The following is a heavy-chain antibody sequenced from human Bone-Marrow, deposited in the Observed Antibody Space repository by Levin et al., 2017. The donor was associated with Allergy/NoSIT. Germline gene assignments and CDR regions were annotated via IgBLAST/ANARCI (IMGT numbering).Heavy chain of an antibody. CDR2: ISGGGQSA. Sequence: GGSLRLSCVASGFTFSSYAMSWVRQAPGKGLEWVSAISGGGQSAYYPDSEKGRFTISRDNSKNTLYLQMNSLRGEDTAVYYCAKAAGGGYDVVYYYHMDVWGQGTTVTVSS. J-gene: IGHJ6*02. D-gene: IGHD5-12*01. CDR3: AKAAGGGYDVVYYYHMDV. CDR1: GFTFSSYA. V-gene: IGHV3-23*01.